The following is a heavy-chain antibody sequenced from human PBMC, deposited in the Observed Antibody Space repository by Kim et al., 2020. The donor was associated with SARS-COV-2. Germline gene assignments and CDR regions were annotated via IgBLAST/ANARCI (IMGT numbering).Heavy chain of an antibody. CDR1: GYTFTSYG. CDR3: AREGSPDCCPLDN. Sequence: ASVKVSCKASGYTFTSYGISWVRQAPGQGLEWMGWISSYSGNTNYAQKLQGRVTMTTDTTTNTAYMELRSLRSDDTAVYYCAREGSPDCCPLDNWGQGTLVPVSS. CDR2: ISSYSGNT. V-gene: IGHV1-18*01. D-gene: IGHD2-21*02. J-gene: IGHJ4*02.